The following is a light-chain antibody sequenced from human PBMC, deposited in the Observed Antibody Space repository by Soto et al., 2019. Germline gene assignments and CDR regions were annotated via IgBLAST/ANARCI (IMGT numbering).Light chain of an antibody. Sequence: QSVLTQPPSVSAAPGQKVTISCSGSNSNIGDHYLSWYQQVPGKAPKLLMYDNNKRPSGIPDRFSGSKSGTSATLAVTGLETGDEADFYCGTWDSSLSAYVFGTGTKLTVL. CDR3: GTWDSSLSAYV. V-gene: IGLV1-51*01. J-gene: IGLJ1*01. CDR1: NSNIGDHY. CDR2: DNN.